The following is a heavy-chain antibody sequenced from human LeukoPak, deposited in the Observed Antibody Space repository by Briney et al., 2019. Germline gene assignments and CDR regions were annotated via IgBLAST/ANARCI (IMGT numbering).Heavy chain of an antibody. D-gene: IGHD6-13*01. Sequence: ASVKVSCKASGYTFTSSDINWVRQAAGQGLEWMGWINPNSGRTGYAQKFQGRVTMTANTSISTAYMELRNLRFDDTAVYSCARGRSGLAAAGTYDYWGQGTLITVSS. J-gene: IGHJ4*02. V-gene: IGHV1-8*01. CDR2: INPNSGRT. CDR1: GYTFTSSD. CDR3: ARGRSGLAAAGTYDY.